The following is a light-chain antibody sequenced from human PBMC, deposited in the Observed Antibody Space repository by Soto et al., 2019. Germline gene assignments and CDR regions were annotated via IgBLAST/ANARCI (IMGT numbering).Light chain of an antibody. CDR2: GAS. CDR1: QSVSSSY. CDR3: QQYGSSPMWT. V-gene: IGKV3-20*01. J-gene: IGKJ1*01. Sequence: EIVLTQSPGTLSLSPGERATLSCRASQSVSSSYLAWYQQKPGQAPRLLIYGASNRDTGIPDRCSGSGYGTDFTLTISRLETEDFAVYYCQQYGSSPMWTFGQGTKVEMK.